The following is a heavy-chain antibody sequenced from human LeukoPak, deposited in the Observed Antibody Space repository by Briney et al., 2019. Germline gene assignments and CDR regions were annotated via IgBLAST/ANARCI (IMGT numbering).Heavy chain of an antibody. CDR1: GFSFSDYY. J-gene: IGHJ3*02. CDR3: AREAVANDAFDI. V-gene: IGHV3-11*04. CDR2: ISSSGTTI. D-gene: IGHD6-19*01. Sequence: PGGSLRLSCAASGFSFSDYYMSWVRQAPGRGLEWLSSISSSGTTIYDADSVKGRFTISRDNTKNSMYLQMNSLRAEDTAVYYCAREAVANDAFDIWGQGTMVTVSS.